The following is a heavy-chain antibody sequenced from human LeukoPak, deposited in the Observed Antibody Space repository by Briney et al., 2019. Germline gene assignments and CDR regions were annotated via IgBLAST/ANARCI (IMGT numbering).Heavy chain of an antibody. CDR3: ARPDYDDDDSPGRHD. J-gene: IGHJ4*02. V-gene: IGHV1-2*02. D-gene: IGHD4-17*01. CDR2: INPDTDDT. CDR1: GYTPIDSN. Sequence: ASPKVSCKTSGYTPIDSNIHSGRQAPEQGLENMGWINPDTDDTVYAQKVQVRVKMTQDTSIITAYMDLNRLTSDDTAVYYCARPDYDDDDSPGRHDWGQGTQVTVSS.